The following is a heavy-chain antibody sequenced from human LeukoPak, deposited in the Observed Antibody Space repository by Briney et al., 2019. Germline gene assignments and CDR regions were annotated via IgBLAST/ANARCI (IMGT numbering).Heavy chain of an antibody. CDR3: ARGFDILTGYSNTYYGMDV. Sequence: GASVKVSCKASGGTFSSYAISWVRQAPGQGLEWMGRINPNSGGTNYAQKFQGRVTMTRDTSISTAYMELSRLRSDDTAVYYCARGFDILTGYSNTYYGMDVWGQGTTVTVSS. D-gene: IGHD3-9*01. J-gene: IGHJ6*01. V-gene: IGHV1-2*06. CDR2: INPNSGGT. CDR1: GGTFSSYA.